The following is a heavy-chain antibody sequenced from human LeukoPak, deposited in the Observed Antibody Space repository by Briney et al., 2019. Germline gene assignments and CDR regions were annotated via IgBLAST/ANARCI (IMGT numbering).Heavy chain of an antibody. V-gene: IGHV4-39*01. CDR3: ATLPFATYYDFWSGYYPKNY. D-gene: IGHD3-3*01. Sequence: SETLSLTCTVSGGSISSSSYYWGWIRQPPGKGLEWIGSIYYSGSTYYNPSLKSRVTISVDTSKNQFSLKLSSVTAADTAVYYCATLPFATYYDFWSGYYPKNYWGQGTLVTVSS. CDR1: GGSISSSSYY. CDR2: IYYSGST. J-gene: IGHJ4*02.